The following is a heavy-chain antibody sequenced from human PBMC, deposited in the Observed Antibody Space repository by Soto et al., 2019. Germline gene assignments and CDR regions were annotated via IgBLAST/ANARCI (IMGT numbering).Heavy chain of an antibody. D-gene: IGHD4-4*01. CDR3: ARQADSNYVFDY. V-gene: IGHV5-51*01. CDR1: GYSFTSYW. CDR2: IYPGDSDP. J-gene: IGHJ4*02. Sequence: GESLKISCKGSGYSFTSYWIGWVRQMPGKGLEWMGIIYPGDSDPRYSPSFQGQVTISADKSISTAYQQWSSLKASDTDMYYCARQADSNYVFDYWGQGTLVTVSS.